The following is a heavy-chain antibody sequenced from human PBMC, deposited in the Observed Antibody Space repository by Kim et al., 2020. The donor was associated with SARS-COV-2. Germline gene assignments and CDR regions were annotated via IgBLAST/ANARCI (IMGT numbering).Heavy chain of an antibody. CDR2: ISSTHETI. J-gene: IGHJ4*01. CDR3: ARIKYESSGFYTPGFDS. D-gene: IGHD3-22*01. V-gene: IGHV3-11*01. Sequence: GGSLRLSCAASGFTFSDYYMGWIRQAPGKGLEWVSHISSTHETIYYTASVKGRFTISRDNAKNSLHLQMSSLRAEDTAVYYCARIKYESSGFYTPGFDSWGQGTRVTVSS. CDR1: GFTFSDYY.